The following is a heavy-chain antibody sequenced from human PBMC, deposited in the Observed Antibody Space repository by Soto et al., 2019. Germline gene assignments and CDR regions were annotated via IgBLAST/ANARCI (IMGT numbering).Heavy chain of an antibody. CDR3: ARLSTVAIGTASAGYFDC. V-gene: IGHV5-51*01. D-gene: IGHD4-17*01. Sequence: GESLKISCKASGYSFTNYWIGWVRQMPGKGLERMGIIYPGDSDIRYSPSFQGQVTISADRSISTAYLQWSSLKASDSAMYYCARLSTVAIGTASAGYFDCWGQGTLVTVSS. J-gene: IGHJ4*02. CDR2: IYPGDSDI. CDR1: GYSFTNYW.